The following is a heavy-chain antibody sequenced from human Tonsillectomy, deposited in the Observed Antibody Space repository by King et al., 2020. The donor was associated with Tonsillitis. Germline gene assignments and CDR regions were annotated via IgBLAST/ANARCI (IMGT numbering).Heavy chain of an antibody. CDR1: GGSINSSSYY. D-gene: IGHD2-2*01. V-gene: IGHV4-39*07. CDR3: ARLTDVGYCSSTGCYGGDVDY. CDR2: IYYSGST. J-gene: IGHJ4*02. Sequence: LQLQESGPGLVKPSETLSLTCTVSGGSINSSSYYWGWIRQPPGKGLEWIGSIYYSGSTYHNPSLKSRVTIYLDTSKNQFSLKLSSVTAADTAVYYCARLTDVGYCSSTGCYGGDVDYWGQGTLVTVSS.